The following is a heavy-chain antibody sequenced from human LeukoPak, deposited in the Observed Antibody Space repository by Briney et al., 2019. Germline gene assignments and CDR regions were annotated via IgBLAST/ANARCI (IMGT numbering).Heavy chain of an antibody. Sequence: GGCLRLSCAASGFTFRDAAMTWVRQAPGKGLEWVSLVSSSGANTYYADSVKGRFTISRDNSRNTLSLHMTSLRVEDTAIYYCVRDIELSTWGLGTLVTVSS. CDR1: GFTFRDAA. CDR3: VRDIELST. V-gene: IGHV3-23*01. CDR2: VSSSGANT. J-gene: IGHJ3*01. D-gene: IGHD5-12*01.